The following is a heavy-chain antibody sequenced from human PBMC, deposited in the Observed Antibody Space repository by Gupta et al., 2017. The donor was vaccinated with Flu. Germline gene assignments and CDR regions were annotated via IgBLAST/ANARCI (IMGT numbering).Heavy chain of an antibody. CDR3: AKSLSCGECHWFDP. V-gene: IGHV1-2*06. D-gene: IGHD3-10*01. Sequence: QVQLVQSGAEVKKPGASVRVSCKASGYTFTDYFMHWVRRAPGQGLEWMGRINPDSGDTRYAQKVQDRVTMTRETSISTAYMELKGLTSDDTAVYFCAKSLSCGECHWFDPWGRGTLVTVSS. J-gene: IGHJ5*02. CDR2: INPDSGDT. CDR1: GYTFTDYF.